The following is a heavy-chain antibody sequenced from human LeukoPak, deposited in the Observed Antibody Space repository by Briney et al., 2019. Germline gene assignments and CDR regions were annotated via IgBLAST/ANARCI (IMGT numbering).Heavy chain of an antibody. CDR3: ARVYGSSWYPDAFDI. D-gene: IGHD6-13*01. CDR2: IKQDGSEK. Sequence: PGGSLRLSCAASGFIFSGNWMSWVRQAPGKGLEWVANIKQDGSEKYYVDSVKGRFTISRDNAKNSLYLQMNSLRAEDTAVYYCARVYGSSWYPDAFDIWGQGTMVTVSS. V-gene: IGHV3-7*03. CDR1: GFIFSGNW. J-gene: IGHJ3*02.